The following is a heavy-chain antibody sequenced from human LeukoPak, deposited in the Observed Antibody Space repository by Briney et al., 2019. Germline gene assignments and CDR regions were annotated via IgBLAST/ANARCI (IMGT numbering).Heavy chain of an antibody. Sequence: GGSLRLSCVASGFTFSNYPMHWVRQAPGKRLEYVSAITSNGGSTYYANSVKGRLTISRDNSKNTLYLQMGSLRVEDTAMYYCARDKFWYDCWGQGTLVTVSS. J-gene: IGHJ4*02. CDR2: ITSNGGST. V-gene: IGHV3-64*01. CDR1: GFTFSNYP. D-gene: IGHD6-13*01. CDR3: ARDKFWYDC.